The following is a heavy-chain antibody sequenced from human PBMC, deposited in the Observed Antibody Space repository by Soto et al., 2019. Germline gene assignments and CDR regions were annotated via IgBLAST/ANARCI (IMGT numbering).Heavy chain of an antibody. J-gene: IGHJ5*02. D-gene: IGHD6-13*01. CDR3: ARDRSGTGYSSSWYNWFDP. V-gene: IGHV1-69*13. CDR2: IIPIFGTA. CDR1: GGTFSSYA. Sequence: SVKASCKASGGTFSSYAISWVRQAPGQGLEWMGGIIPIFGTANYAQKFQGRVTITADESTSTAYMELSSLRSEDTAVYYCARDRSGTGYSSSWYNWFDPWGQGTLVTVSS.